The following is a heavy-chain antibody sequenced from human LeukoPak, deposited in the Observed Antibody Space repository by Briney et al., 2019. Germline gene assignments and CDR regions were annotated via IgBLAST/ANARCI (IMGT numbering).Heavy chain of an antibody. J-gene: IGHJ4*02. Sequence: ASVKVPCKASGYTFTSYGISWVRLAPGQGLAWMGWISAYNGYTNYAQKLQGRVTMTTDTSTSTAYMELRSLRSDDTAVYYCARDLFPHSYSSNWPFDYWGQGTLVTVSS. CDR1: GYTFTSYG. V-gene: IGHV1-18*01. CDR3: ARDLFPHSYSSNWPFDY. CDR2: ISAYNGYT. D-gene: IGHD6-13*01.